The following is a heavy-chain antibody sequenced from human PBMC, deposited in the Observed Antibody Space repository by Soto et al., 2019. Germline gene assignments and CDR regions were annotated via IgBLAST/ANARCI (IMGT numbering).Heavy chain of an antibody. CDR1: GSTFSSYG. J-gene: IGHJ6*02. CDR2: IAFDGSNK. Sequence: HPGGSLRLSCAASGSTFSSYGMHWVRQAPGKGLEWVAVIAFDGSNKYYADAVKGRFTISRDNSKNTLYLQMNSLRAEDTAVYYCAKVTGYCDSTSCYRGGYYYYGMDVWGQGTTVTVSS. CDR3: AKVTGYCDSTSCYRGGYYYYGMDV. V-gene: IGHV3-30*18. D-gene: IGHD2-2*02.